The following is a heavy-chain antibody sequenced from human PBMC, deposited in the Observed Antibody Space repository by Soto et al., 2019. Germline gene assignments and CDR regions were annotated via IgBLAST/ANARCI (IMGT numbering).Heavy chain of an antibody. Sequence: PSETLSLTCTVSGGSISSYYWSWIRQPPGKGLEWIGYIYYSGSTNYNPSLKSRVTISVDTSKNQFSLKLSSVTAGDTAGYYCARDSPYYYGSGSRRSPYGMDVWGQGTTVTVSS. CDR3: ARDSPYYYGSGSRRSPYGMDV. J-gene: IGHJ6*02. V-gene: IGHV4-59*01. CDR2: IYYSGST. D-gene: IGHD3-10*01. CDR1: GGSISSYY.